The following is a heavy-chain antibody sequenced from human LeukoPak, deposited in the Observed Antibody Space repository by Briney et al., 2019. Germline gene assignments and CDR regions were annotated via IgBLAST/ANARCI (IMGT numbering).Heavy chain of an antibody. D-gene: IGHD4-17*01. CDR1: GGSFSGYY. CDR2: IYYSGST. CDR3: ASYGDGLYY. V-gene: IGHV4-59*01. J-gene: IGHJ4*02. Sequence: SETLSLTCAVYGGSFSGYYWSWIRQPPGKGLEWIGYIYYSGSTNYNPSLKSRVTISVDTSKNQFSLKLSSVTAADTAVYYCASYGDGLYYWGQGTLVTVSS.